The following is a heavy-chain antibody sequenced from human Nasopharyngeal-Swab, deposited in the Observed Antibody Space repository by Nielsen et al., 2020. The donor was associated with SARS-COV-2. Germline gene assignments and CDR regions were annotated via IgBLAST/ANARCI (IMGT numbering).Heavy chain of an antibody. V-gene: IGHV3-43*02. CDR1: GFTFDDYA. CDR3: AKDITDGVDCGGDCYYMDV. CDR2: ISGDGGST. Sequence: GESLKISCAASGFTFDDYAMHWVRQAPGKGLEWVSLISGDGGSTYYADSVKGRFTISRDNSKNSLYLQMNSLRTEDTALYNCAKDITDGVDCGGDCYYMDVWGKGTTVTVSS. D-gene: IGHD2-21*01. J-gene: IGHJ6*03.